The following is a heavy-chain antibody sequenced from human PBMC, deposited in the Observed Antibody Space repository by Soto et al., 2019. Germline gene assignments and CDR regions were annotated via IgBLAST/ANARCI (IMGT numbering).Heavy chain of an antibody. V-gene: IGHV3-23*01. CDR3: AILERVRHSYGNGFDY. J-gene: IGHJ4*02. D-gene: IGHD5-18*01. CDR1: GFTFSSYA. CDR2: ISGSGGST. Sequence: PGGSLRLSCAASGFTFSSYAMSWVRQAPGKGLEWVSAISGSGGSTYYADSVKGRFTISRDNSKNTLYLQMDSLRAEDTAVYYYAILERVRHSYGNGFDYWGQGTLVTVSS.